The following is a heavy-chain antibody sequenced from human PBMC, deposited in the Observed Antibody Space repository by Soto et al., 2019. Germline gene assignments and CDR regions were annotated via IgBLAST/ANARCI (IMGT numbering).Heavy chain of an antibody. CDR1: GYTFNNYN. CDR3: ATGHRGLTGIPAVITDPFWFDP. J-gene: IGHJ5*01. Sequence: VGSLRLPCAGSGYTFNNYNMQWVRQAPGRGLECVAVISYNGHDEYYADSVKGRFIISRDNSQNKLYLQMNSLRLEDTAVYYCATGHRGLTGIPAVITDPFWFDPWGQGALVTVSS. CDR2: ISYNGHDE. D-gene: IGHD2-21*01. V-gene: IGHV3-30*03.